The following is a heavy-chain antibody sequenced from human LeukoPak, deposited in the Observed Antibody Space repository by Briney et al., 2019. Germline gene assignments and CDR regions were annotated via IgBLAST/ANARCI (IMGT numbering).Heavy chain of an antibody. CDR3: ARVGTTTAAATEGY. Sequence: ASVKVSCKASGYTFTGYYIHWVRQAPGQGLEWMGWINPNSGDTHYAQKFQGRVTMTRGTSISTAYMELSRLTSDDTAVYYCARVGTTTAAATEGYWGQGTLVTVSS. J-gene: IGHJ4*02. D-gene: IGHD6-13*01. CDR1: GYTFTGYY. V-gene: IGHV1-2*02. CDR2: INPNSGDT.